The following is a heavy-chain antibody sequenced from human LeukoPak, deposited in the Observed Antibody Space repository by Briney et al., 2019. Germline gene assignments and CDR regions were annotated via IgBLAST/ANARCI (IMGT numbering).Heavy chain of an antibody. D-gene: IGHD4/OR15-4a*01. CDR1: GFTFSSYG. Sequence: GGSLRLSCAASGFTFSSYGMHWVRQPPGKGLEWVAVISHDGSNKYYADSVKGRFTISRDNSKNTLYLEMNSLRAEDTAVYYCARRAGAYSHPYDYWGQGTLVTVSS. CDR2: ISHDGSNK. CDR3: ARRAGAYSHPYDY. V-gene: IGHV3-30*03. J-gene: IGHJ4*02.